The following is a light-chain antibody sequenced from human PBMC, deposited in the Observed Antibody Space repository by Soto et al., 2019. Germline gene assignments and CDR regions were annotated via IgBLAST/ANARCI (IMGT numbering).Light chain of an antibody. Sequence: EIVMTQSPATLSVSPGERATLSCRASQSVSSNLAWYQQKPGPAPRLLIYGASTRATGIPSRFSGSGSGTEFTLTISSLQSEYFAVYYCQQYNNWPITFGQGTRLEIK. CDR2: GAS. V-gene: IGKV3-15*01. CDR1: QSVSSN. J-gene: IGKJ5*01. CDR3: QQYNNWPIT.